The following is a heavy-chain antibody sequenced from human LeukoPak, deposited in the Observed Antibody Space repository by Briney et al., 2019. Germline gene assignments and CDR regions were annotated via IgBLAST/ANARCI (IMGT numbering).Heavy chain of an antibody. V-gene: IGHV1-8*01. CDR2: MNPNSGNT. D-gene: IGHD3-22*01. J-gene: IGHJ3*02. Sequence: ASVKVSCKASGYTFTSYDINWVRQATGQGLEWMGWMNPNSGNTGYAQKFQGRVTMTRNTSISTAYMELSSLRSEDTAVYYCARAIDYYDSSGYPDQHDAFDIWGQGTMVTVSS. CDR1: GYTFTSYD. CDR3: ARAIDYYDSSGYPDQHDAFDI.